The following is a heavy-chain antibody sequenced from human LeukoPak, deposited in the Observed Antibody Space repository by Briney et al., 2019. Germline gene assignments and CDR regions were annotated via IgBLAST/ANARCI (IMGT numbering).Heavy chain of an antibody. J-gene: IGHJ6*02. V-gene: IGHV3-21*01. CDR2: ISSSSSYI. D-gene: IGHD3-10*01. CDR1: GFTFSSYS. Sequence: KPGGSPRLSCAASGFTFSSYSMNWVRQAPGKGLEWVSSISSSSSYIYYADSVKGRFTISRDNAKNSLYLQMNSLRAEDTAVYYCARDRRITMVRGGRQGYGMDVWGQGTTVTVSS. CDR3: ARDRRITMVRGGRQGYGMDV.